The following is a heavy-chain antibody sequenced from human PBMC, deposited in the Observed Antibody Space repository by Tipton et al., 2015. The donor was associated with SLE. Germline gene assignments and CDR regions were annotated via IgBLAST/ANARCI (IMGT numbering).Heavy chain of an antibody. CDR3: ARSGGPLEC. Sequence: SLRLSCAASGFTFSSYAMHWVRQAPGKGLEWVAVISYDGSNKYYADSVKGRFTISRDNSKNTLYLQMNSLRAEDTAVYYCARSGGPLECWGQGTLVTVSS. D-gene: IGHD3-3*01. V-gene: IGHV3-30-3*01. J-gene: IGHJ4*02. CDR2: ISYDGSNK. CDR1: GFTFSSYA.